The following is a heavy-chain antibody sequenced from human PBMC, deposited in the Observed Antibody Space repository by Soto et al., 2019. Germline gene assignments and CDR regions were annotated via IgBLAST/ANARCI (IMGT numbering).Heavy chain of an antibody. V-gene: IGHV4-4*02. J-gene: IGHJ4*02. CDR1: GGSISSSNW. CDR3: VRDPVGFCSATTCTRFDY. D-gene: IGHD2-2*01. Sequence: PSETLSLTCTVSGGSISSSNWWSWVRQPPGKGLEWIGEIYHSGSSNYNPSLESRVTISVDKSKNQFSLKLTSVTAADTAVYYCVRDPVGFCSATTCTRFDYWGQGTLVTVSS. CDR2: IYHSGSS.